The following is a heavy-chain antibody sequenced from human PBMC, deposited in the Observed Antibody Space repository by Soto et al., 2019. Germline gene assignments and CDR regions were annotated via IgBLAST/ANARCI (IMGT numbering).Heavy chain of an antibody. Sequence: TLSLTCTVSGGSISSGGYYWSWIREHPGKGLEWIGYIYYSGSTYYNPSLKSRVTISVDTSKNQFSLELSSVTAADTAVYYCARDLADSSGFYGMDVWGQGTTVTVSS. J-gene: IGHJ6*02. CDR3: ARDLADSSGFYGMDV. D-gene: IGHD3-22*01. CDR1: GGSISSGGYY. CDR2: IYYSGST. V-gene: IGHV4-31*03.